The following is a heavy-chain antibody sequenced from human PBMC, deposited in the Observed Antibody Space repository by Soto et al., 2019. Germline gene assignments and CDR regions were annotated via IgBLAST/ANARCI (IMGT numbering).Heavy chain of an antibody. J-gene: IGHJ4*02. CDR3: AKSKNDYGDYDYYFDY. Sequence: GGSLRLSCAASGFTFSSYAMSWVRQAPGKGLEWVSAISGSGGSTYYADSVKGRFTISRDNSKNTLYLQMNSLRAEDTAAYYCAKSKNDYGDYDYYFDYWGQGTLVTVSS. D-gene: IGHD4-17*01. V-gene: IGHV3-23*01. CDR1: GFTFSSYA. CDR2: ISGSGGST.